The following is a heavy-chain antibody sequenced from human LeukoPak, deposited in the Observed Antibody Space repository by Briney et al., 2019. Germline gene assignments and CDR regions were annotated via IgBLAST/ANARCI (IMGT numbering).Heavy chain of an antibody. V-gene: IGHV1-2*02. CDR1: GYTFTDYY. CDR2: INPNSGGT. CDR3: ARAIAGAGSKGYFDY. J-gene: IGHJ4*02. Sequence: ASVKVSCKASGYTFTDYYMHWVRQAPGQGLEWMGWINPNSGGTNYAQKLQDRVTMTRDTSISTAYMELSRLRSDDTAVYYCARAIAGAGSKGYFDYWGQGTLVTVSS. D-gene: IGHD6-13*01.